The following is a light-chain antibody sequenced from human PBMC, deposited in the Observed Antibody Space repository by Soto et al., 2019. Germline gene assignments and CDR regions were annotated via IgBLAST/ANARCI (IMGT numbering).Light chain of an antibody. J-gene: IGKJ3*01. CDR2: AAS. V-gene: IGKV1-39*01. CDR1: QSISSY. CDR3: QQSYSTPL. Sequence: DIRMTQSPSSLSASVGDSVTITCPARQSISSYLNWYQQKPGKAPKLLIYAASSLQSGVPSRFSGSGSGTDFTLTISSLQPEDFATYYCQQSYSTPLFGPGTKVDIK.